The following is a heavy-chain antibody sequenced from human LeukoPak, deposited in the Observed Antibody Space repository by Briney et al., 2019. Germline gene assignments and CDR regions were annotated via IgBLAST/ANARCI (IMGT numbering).Heavy chain of an antibody. CDR3: AREGCSGGSCHSPVTFDI. D-gene: IGHD2-15*01. J-gene: IGHJ3*02. V-gene: IGHV4-59*01. Sequence: SETLSLTCTVSGGSISSYYWSWIRRPPGKGLEWIGYIYYSGSTNYNPSLKSRVTISVDTSKNQFSLKLSSVTAADTAVYYCAREGCSGGSCHSPVTFDIWGQGTMVTVSS. CDR2: IYYSGST. CDR1: GGSISSYY.